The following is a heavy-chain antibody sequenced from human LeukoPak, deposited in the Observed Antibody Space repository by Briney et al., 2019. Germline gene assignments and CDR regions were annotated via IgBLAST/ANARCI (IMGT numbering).Heavy chain of an antibody. CDR2: ISGSGGST. CDR1: GFTFSSYA. V-gene: IGHV3-23*01. D-gene: IGHD2-21*01. CDR3: ARDSPSDWVL. Sequence: GGSLRLSCAASGFTFSSYAMSWVRQAPGKGLEWVSAISGSGGSTYYADSVKGRFTISRDNAKNSLYLQMNSLRAEDTAVYYCARDSPSDWVLWGQGTLVTVSS. J-gene: IGHJ4*02.